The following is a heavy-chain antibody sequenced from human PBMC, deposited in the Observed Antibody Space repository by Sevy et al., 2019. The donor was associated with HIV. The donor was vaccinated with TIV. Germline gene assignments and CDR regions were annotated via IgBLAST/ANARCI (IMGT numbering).Heavy chain of an antibody. D-gene: IGHD1-26*01. CDR3: ARDCNSASCLWGLDV. CDR1: GFTFSNYW. Sequence: GGSLRLCCAASGFTFSNYWMTWVRQAPGKGLEWVANIKRDGSERYYLASVKGRFTISRDNAKKSLYLQMNSLTAEDRAVYYCARDCNSASCLWGLDVWGQGTTVTVSS. J-gene: IGHJ6*02. CDR2: IKRDGSER. V-gene: IGHV3-7*03.